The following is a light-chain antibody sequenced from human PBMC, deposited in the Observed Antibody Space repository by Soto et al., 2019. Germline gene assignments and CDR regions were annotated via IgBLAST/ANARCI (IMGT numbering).Light chain of an antibody. CDR1: QDSSNY. Sequence: DIQMKQSLFSLSASVGDRVTITCRASQDSSNYLNWYQQRPGKAPKLLIYDASNLERGVPSRFSGTRSGTHFTFAITSLQPEDVASYYRQQSDSLPITFGQGTRLEI. V-gene: IGKV1-33*01. CDR2: DAS. CDR3: QQSDSLPIT. J-gene: IGKJ5*01.